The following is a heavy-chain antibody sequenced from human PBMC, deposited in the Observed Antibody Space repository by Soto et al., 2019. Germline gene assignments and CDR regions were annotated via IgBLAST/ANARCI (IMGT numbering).Heavy chain of an antibody. CDR2: IIPILGIA. CDR3: ARVTVADSGSYYRFDY. V-gene: IGHV1-69*02. Sequence: QVQLVQSGAEVKKPGSSVKVSCKASGGTFSSYTISWVRQAPGQGLEWMGRIIPILGIANYAQKFQGRVTITADKSTSTAYIELSSLRSEDTAVYYCARVTVADSGSYYRFDYWGQGTLVTVSS. D-gene: IGHD1-26*01. J-gene: IGHJ4*02. CDR1: GGTFSSYT.